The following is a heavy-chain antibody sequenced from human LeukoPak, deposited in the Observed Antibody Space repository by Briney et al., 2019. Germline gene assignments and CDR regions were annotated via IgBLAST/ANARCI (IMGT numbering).Heavy chain of an antibody. CDR3: ARGAYGDYIEY. Sequence: GGSLRLSCEASGFTFSTYAMSWVRQAPGKGLEWVSSFSGSGGGTYYADSVKGRFTISRDNSKNTLYLQMNSLRAEDTAVYYCARGAYGDYIEYWGQGTLVTVSS. CDR1: GFTFSTYA. CDR2: FSGSGGGT. J-gene: IGHJ4*02. V-gene: IGHV3-23*01. D-gene: IGHD4-17*01.